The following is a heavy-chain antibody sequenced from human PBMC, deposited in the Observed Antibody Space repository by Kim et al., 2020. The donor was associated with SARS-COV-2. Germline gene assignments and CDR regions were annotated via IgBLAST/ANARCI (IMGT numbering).Heavy chain of an antibody. Sequence: SETLSLTCTVSGGSISSSSYYWGWIRQPPGKGLEWIGSIYYSGSTYYNPSLKSRVTISVDTSKNQFSLKLSSVTAADTAVYYCARLKPGYSSGWYLRGTGQSQAGPLSINWFDPWGQGTLVTVSS. J-gene: IGHJ5*02. CDR3: ARLKPGYSSGWYLRGTGQSQAGPLSINWFDP. CDR1: GGSISSSSYY. D-gene: IGHD6-19*01. CDR2: IYYSGST. V-gene: IGHV4-39*01.